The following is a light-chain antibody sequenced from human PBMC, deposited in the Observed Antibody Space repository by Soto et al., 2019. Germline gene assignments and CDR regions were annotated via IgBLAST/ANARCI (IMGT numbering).Light chain of an antibody. CDR3: QQNGNSPRT. CDR1: QNITNNY. J-gene: IGKJ1*01. V-gene: IGKV3-20*01. Sequence: EIVLTQSPGTLSLSPGERATLPCRASQNITNNYVAWYQHKPGQAPRLLIYGASSRATGIPVRFSGSGSGTDFTLTISRLETEDFAVYYCQQNGNSPRTFGQGTKV. CDR2: GAS.